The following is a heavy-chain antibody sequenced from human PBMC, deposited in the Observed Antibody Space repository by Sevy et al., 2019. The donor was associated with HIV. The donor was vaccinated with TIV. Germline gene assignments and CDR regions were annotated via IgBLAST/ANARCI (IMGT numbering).Heavy chain of an antibody. V-gene: IGHV4-30-2*01. CDR1: GASISSDGYS. CDR3: ARGGFLEWLLYPFFDS. Sequence: SETLSLTCAVSGASISSDGYSWSWIRQPPGKGLEWIGYIFHSGNTYYNPSLRSRLSISVDRSKNELFLKLSFVTAADTSVYYCARGGFLEWLLYPFFDSWGQGIPVTVSS. J-gene: IGHJ4*02. D-gene: IGHD3-3*01. CDR2: IFHSGNT.